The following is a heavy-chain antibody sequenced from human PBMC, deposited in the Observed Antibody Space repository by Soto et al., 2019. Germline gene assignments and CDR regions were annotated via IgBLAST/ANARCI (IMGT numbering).Heavy chain of an antibody. Sequence: SETLSLTCTVSGGSISSGGYYWSWIRQHPGKGLEWIGYIYYSGSTYYNPSLKSRVTISVDTSKNQFSLKLSSVTAADTAVYYCARPLGDGDYVFDYWGQGTLVTVSS. CDR1: GGSISSGGYY. CDR2: IYYSGST. CDR3: ARPLGDGDYVFDY. J-gene: IGHJ4*02. D-gene: IGHD4-17*01. V-gene: IGHV4-31*03.